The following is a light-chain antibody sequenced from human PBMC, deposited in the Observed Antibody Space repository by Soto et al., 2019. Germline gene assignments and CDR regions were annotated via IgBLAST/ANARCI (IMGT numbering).Light chain of an antibody. CDR1: QDISNY. J-gene: IGKJ4*01. CDR3: QQYDNLPL. V-gene: IGKV1-33*01. CDR2: DAS. Sequence: DIQMTQSPSSLSASVGDRVTITCQASQDISNYLYWYQQKVGKAPKLLIDDASTLQTRVPSRFSGGGSGTNFRVPISSLQPEDLATYYGQQYDNLPLFGGGTKVEI.